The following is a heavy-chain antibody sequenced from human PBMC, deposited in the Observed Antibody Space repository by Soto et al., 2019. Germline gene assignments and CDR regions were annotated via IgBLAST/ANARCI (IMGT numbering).Heavy chain of an antibody. J-gene: IGHJ4*02. V-gene: IGHV3-23*01. CDR3: AKWDIVGATTRLDY. Sequence: GGSLRLSCAASGFTFSSYAMAWVRQAPGKGLEWVSVIGGSGGDTSHADSVKGRFTISRDNSKKTLYLQMNSLRAEDTAVYYCAKWDIVGATTRLDYWGQGTLVTVSS. CDR2: IGGSGGDT. D-gene: IGHD1-26*01. CDR1: GFTFSSYA.